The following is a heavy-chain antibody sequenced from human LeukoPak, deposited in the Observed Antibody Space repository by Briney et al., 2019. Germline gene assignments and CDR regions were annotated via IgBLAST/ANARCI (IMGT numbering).Heavy chain of an antibody. CDR3: AKVAMTTVAYYFDY. Sequence: GGSLRLSCAASGFTFSSYGMSWVRQAPGKGLEWVAVISYDGSHKYYAASVQGRFTISRDNPKNTLYLQMNSLRAEDTAVYYCAKVAMTTVAYYFDYWGQGTLVTVSS. CDR1: GFTFSSYG. CDR2: ISYDGSHK. J-gene: IGHJ4*02. V-gene: IGHV3-30*18. D-gene: IGHD4-23*01.